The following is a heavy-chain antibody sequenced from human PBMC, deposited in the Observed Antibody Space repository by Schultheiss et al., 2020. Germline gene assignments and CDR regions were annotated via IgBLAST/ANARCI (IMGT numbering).Heavy chain of an antibody. CDR3: ARSIYITTMALDY. D-gene: IGHD5-18*01. CDR2: INPNSGGT. J-gene: IGHJ4*02. Sequence: ASVKVSCKASGYTFTGYYMHWVRQAPGQGLEWMGWINPNSGGTNYAQKFQGRVTMTRDTSISTAYMELSRLRSDDTALYYCARSIYITTMALDYWGQGTLVTVSS. CDR1: GYTFTGYY. V-gene: IGHV1-2*02.